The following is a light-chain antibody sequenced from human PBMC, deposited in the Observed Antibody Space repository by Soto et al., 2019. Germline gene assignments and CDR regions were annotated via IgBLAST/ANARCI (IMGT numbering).Light chain of an antibody. CDR1: NSNIGSKY. CDR3: AAWDVGLSGPA. V-gene: IGLV1-47*01. J-gene: IGLJ2*01. CDR2: RNN. Sequence: QPVLTQPPSASGTPGQRVTISCSGSNSNIGSKYVYWYQQLPGTAPKLLMYRNNQRASGVPDRFSGSKSGTSASLAISGLRSEDEADYYCAAWDVGLSGPAFGGGTKLTVL.